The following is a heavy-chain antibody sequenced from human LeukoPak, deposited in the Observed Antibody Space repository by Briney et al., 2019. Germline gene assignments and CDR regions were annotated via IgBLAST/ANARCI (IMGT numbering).Heavy chain of an antibody. Sequence: SETLSLTCTVSGGSISSSSYYWGWIRQPPGKGLEWIGSIYYSGSTYYNPSLKSRVTISVDTSKNQFSLKLSSVTAADTAVYYCARLALQEVGATQTYYLDYWGQGTLVTVSS. J-gene: IGHJ4*02. CDR2: IYYSGST. CDR1: GGSISSSSYY. CDR3: ARLALQEVGATQTYYLDY. V-gene: IGHV4-39*07. D-gene: IGHD1-26*01.